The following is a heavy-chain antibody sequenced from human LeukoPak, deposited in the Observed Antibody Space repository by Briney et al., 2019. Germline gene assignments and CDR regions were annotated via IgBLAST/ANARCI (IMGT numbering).Heavy chain of an antibody. D-gene: IGHD2/OR15-2a*01. CDR1: GFIFSSYS. CDR3: ARDVNYGMDV. CDR2: ISSSSSYI. Sequence: GGSLRLSCAASGFIFSSYSMNWVRQAPGKGLEWASSISSSSSYIYYADSVKGRFTISRDNAKNSLYLQMNSLGAEDTAVYYCARDVNYGMDVWGQGTTVTVSS. V-gene: IGHV3-21*01. J-gene: IGHJ6*02.